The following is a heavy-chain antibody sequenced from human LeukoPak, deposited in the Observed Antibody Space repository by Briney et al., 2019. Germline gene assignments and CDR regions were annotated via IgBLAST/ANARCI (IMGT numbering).Heavy chain of an antibody. D-gene: IGHD3-22*01. V-gene: IGHV3-33*01. CDR3: ARGDYYDSSGYSQYFQH. CDR1: GFTFSNYG. CDR2: IWYDGSNK. Sequence: GRSLRLSCAASGFTFSNYGMHWVRQAPGKGLEWVAVIWYDGSNKYYADSVKGRFTISRDNSKNTLYLQMDSLRAEDTAVYYCARGDYYDSSGYSQYFQHWGQGTLVTVSS. J-gene: IGHJ1*01.